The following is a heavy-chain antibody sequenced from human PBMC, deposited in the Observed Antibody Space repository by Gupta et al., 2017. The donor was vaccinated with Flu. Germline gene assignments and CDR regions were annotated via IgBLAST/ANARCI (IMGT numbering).Heavy chain of an antibody. D-gene: IGHD2-2*02. CDR2: ISTSSNYM. J-gene: IGHJ4*02. V-gene: IGHV3-21*01. Sequence: VQLVESGGGLVKPGGSLRPYCAASGFTFSSYTMNWVRQAPGKGLEWVSSISTSSNYMFYTDSVKGRFTISKENAKNSLYLQMNSLRDEDTAVYYCERDLRPAAIRDAFDYWGQGTLVTVSS. CDR1: GFTFSSYT. CDR3: ERDLRPAAIRDAFDY.